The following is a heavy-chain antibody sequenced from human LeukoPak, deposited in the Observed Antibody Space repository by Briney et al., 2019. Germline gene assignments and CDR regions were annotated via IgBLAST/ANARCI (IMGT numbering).Heavy chain of an antibody. Sequence: SETLSLTCTVSGGSISSYYWSWIRQPPGKGLEWIGYIYYSGSTNYNPSLKSRVTISVDTSKNQFSLKLSSVTAADTAVYYCARDPVRYFDWFAIHDAFDIWGQGTMVTVSS. CDR1: GGSISSYY. V-gene: IGHV4-59*12. D-gene: IGHD3-9*01. J-gene: IGHJ3*02. CDR3: ARDPVRYFDWFAIHDAFDI. CDR2: IYYSGST.